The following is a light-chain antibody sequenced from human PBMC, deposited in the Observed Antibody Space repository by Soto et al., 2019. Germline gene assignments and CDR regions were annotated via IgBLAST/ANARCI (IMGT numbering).Light chain of an antibody. CDR1: QTVGASQ. V-gene: IGKV3-20*01. CDR3: HQYSNPPHT. Sequence: ETVLTQSPGTLSLSPGEGATLSCRASQTVGASQLAWYQQKPGQSPRLLIYGVSNRATDIPDRFGGSGSGIDFTLTISRLEPEDFAVYYCHQYSNPPHTFGQGTKLEIK. CDR2: GVS. J-gene: IGKJ2*01.